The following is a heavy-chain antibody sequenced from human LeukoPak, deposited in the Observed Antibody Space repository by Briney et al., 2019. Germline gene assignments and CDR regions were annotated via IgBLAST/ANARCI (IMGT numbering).Heavy chain of an antibody. J-gene: IGHJ4*02. CDR3: ARGGQWLILGIDY. CDR2: INPSSGGT. D-gene: IGHD3-22*01. Sequence: GASVKVSCKASGYTFTGYYIYWVRQAPGQGLEWMGWINPSSGGTKYVQKFQGRVTMTRDTSISTAYMELNRLRSDDTAVYYCARGGQWLILGIDYWGQGTLVTVSS. V-gene: IGHV1-2*02. CDR1: GYTFTGYY.